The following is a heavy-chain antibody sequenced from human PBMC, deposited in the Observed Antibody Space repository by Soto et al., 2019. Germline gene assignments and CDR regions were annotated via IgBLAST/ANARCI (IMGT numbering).Heavy chain of an antibody. V-gene: IGHV6-1*01. J-gene: IGHJ5*02. CDR2: TYYRSKWSY. CDR1: GDSVSSDRAS. CDR3: VRLRGNGWLDL. Sequence: PSQTLSLTCVISGDSVSSDRASWNWIRQSPSRGLEWLAKTYYRSKWSYDYAISVRSRIIIIPDTSRNQFSLQLNSVTPEDTAAYYCVRLRGNGWLDLWGQGTQVTVSS.